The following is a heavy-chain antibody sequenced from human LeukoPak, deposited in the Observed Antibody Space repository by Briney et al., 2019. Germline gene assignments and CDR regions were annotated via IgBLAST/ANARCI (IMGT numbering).Heavy chain of an antibody. V-gene: IGHV3-64*01. Sequence: GGSLRLSCAASGFTFSSYAMYWVRQAPGKGLEYVSAISSNGGSTYYANSVKGRFTISRDNAKNSLYLQMNSLRAEDTAVYYCARGDIVVVPAGLMDVWGKGTTVTVSS. CDR2: ISSNGGST. D-gene: IGHD2-2*01. CDR3: ARGDIVVVPAGLMDV. CDR1: GFTFSSYA. J-gene: IGHJ6*03.